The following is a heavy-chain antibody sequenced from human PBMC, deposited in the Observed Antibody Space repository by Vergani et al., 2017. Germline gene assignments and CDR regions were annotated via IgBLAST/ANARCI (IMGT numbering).Heavy chain of an antibody. J-gene: IGHJ3*02. CDR2: ISSSGSTI. V-gene: IGHV3-48*03. CDR1: GFTFSSYE. CDR3: ASWYYDSSGYPPGAFDI. Sequence: EVQLVESGGGLVQPGGSLRLSCAASGFTFSSYEMNWVRQAPGKGLEWVSYISSSGSTIYYADSVKGRFTISRDNAKNSLYLQMNSLRAEDTAVYYCASWYYDSSGYPPGAFDIWGQGTMVTVSS. D-gene: IGHD3-22*01.